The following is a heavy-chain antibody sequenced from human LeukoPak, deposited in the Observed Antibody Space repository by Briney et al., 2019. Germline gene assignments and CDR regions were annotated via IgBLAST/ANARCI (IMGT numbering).Heavy chain of an antibody. V-gene: IGHV3-30*19. CDR3: ARDRSGWYDFDY. CDR2: IWYDGSNK. D-gene: IGHD6-19*01. J-gene: IGHJ4*02. Sequence: GGSLRLSCAASGFTFSSYGMHWVRQAPGKGLEWVAVIWYDGSNKYYADSVKGRFTISRDNSKNTLYLQMNSLRAEDTAVYYCARDRSGWYDFDYWGQGTLVTVSS. CDR1: GFTFSSYG.